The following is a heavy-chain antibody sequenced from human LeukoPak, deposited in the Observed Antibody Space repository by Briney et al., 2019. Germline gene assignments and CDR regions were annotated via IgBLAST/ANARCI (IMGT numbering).Heavy chain of an antibody. CDR1: GFTFSSYA. Sequence: PGGSLRLSCAASGFTFSSYAMSWVRQAPGKGLELVSAISGSGGSTYYADPVKGRFTISRDNSKNTLYLQMNSLRAEDTAVYYCAKKGPHCTNGVCYTKYYFDYWGQGTLVTVSS. CDR2: ISGSGGST. V-gene: IGHV3-23*01. CDR3: AKKGPHCTNGVCYTKYYFDY. J-gene: IGHJ4*02. D-gene: IGHD2-8*01.